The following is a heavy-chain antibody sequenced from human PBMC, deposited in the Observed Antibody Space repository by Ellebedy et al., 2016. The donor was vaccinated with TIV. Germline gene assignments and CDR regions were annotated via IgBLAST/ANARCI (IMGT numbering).Heavy chain of an antibody. CDR3: ARNSGWSIDY. CDR1: GLTFSNAW. D-gene: IGHD6-19*01. Sequence: GESLKISCAASGLTFSNAWMTWVRQAPGTGLEWVANLKPDGTEDYYVGSMKGRFTVSRDNAKSSLYLHLSSLGADDTAVYYCARNSGWSIDYWGLGTLVTVSS. CDR2: LKPDGTED. J-gene: IGHJ4*02. V-gene: IGHV3-7*03.